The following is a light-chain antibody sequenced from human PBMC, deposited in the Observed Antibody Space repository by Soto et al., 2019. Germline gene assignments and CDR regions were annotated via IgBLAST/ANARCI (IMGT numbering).Light chain of an antibody. CDR1: SSNIGANSD. CDR2: GNT. V-gene: IGLV1-40*01. J-gene: IGLJ1*01. Sequence: QSVLTQPPSVSGAPGQRATISCTGSSSNIGANSDVHWYQQLTGAAPKLLIYGNTNRPSGVSDRFSASKSGTSASLAITGLQAEDEADYYCQSYDNSLSGFYVFGTGTKVTVL. CDR3: QSYDNSLSGFYV.